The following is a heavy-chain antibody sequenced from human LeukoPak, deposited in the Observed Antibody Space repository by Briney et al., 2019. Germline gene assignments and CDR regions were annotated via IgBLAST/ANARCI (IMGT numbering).Heavy chain of an antibody. CDR2: INPNSGGT. CDR3: ARDLTGTTSWDLDY. V-gene: IGHV1-2*02. D-gene: IGHD1-7*01. Sequence: ASVKVSCKASGYTFTGCYMHWVRQAPGQGLEWMGWINPNSGGTNYAQKFQGRVTMTRDTSISTAYMELSRLRSDDTAVYYCARDLTGTTSWDLDYWGQGTLVTASS. J-gene: IGHJ4*02. CDR1: GYTFTGCY.